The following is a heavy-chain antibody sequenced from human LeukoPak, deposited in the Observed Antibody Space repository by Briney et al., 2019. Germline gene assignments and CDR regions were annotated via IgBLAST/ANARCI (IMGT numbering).Heavy chain of an antibody. CDR2: MNPNSGNT. V-gene: IGHV1-8*01. D-gene: IGHD2-2*01. Sequence: GASVPVSFKSSGYTFTSYVINWVRQATGQGLEWMGWMNPNSGNTGYAQKFQGRVTMTRNTSISTAYMELSSLRSEDTAVYYCARYCSSTSCHDAFDIWGQGTMVTVSS. J-gene: IGHJ3*02. CDR3: ARYCSSTSCHDAFDI. CDR1: GYTFTSYV.